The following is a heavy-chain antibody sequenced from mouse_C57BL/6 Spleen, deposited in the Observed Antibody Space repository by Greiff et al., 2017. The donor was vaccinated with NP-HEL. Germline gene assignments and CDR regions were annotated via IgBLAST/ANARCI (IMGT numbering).Heavy chain of an antibody. CDR1: GYTFTSYW. V-gene: IGHV1-64*01. J-gene: IGHJ3*01. CDR3: ALSYYGSSTWFAY. CDR2: IHPNSGST. Sequence: QVQLKQPGAELVKPGASVKLSCKASGYTFTSYWMHWVKQRPGQGLEWIGMIHPNSGSTNYNEKFKSKATLTVDKSSSTAYMQLSSLTSEDSAVYYCALSYYGSSTWFAYWGQGTLVTVSA. D-gene: IGHD1-1*01.